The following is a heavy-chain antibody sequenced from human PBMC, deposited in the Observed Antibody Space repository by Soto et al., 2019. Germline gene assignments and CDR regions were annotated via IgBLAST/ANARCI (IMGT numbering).Heavy chain of an antibody. Sequence: QVQLQESGPRLVQPSETLSLICSVSGGSISGYYWSWIRQPAGKGLEWIGRIYGSGSVDYHPSLKRRVTMAVDTSKNHCALKLSSVTAADTAVYYCARDHSDQLGLGGGFDPWGQGILVTVSA. J-gene: IGHJ5*02. CDR1: GGSISGYY. CDR2: IYGSGSV. V-gene: IGHV4-4*07. D-gene: IGHD3-16*01. CDR3: ARDHSDQLGLGGGFDP.